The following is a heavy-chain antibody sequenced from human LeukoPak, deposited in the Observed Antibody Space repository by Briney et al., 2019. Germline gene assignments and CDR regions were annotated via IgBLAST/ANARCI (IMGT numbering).Heavy chain of an antibody. CDR3: AKGYSSSWNDAFDI. V-gene: IGHV3-30*02. CDR1: GFTFSSYG. CDR2: IRYDGSNK. Sequence: GGSLRLSCAASGFTFSSYGMHWVRQAPGKGLEWVAFIRYDGSNKYYADSVKGRFTISRDNSKNTLYLQMNSLRAEDTAVCYCAKGYSSSWNDAFDIWGQGTMVTVSS. J-gene: IGHJ3*02. D-gene: IGHD6-13*01.